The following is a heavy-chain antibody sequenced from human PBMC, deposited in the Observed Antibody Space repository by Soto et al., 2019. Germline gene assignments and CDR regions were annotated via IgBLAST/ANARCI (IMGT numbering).Heavy chain of an antibody. CDR3: AKDKEYISRWYYFDF. CDR1: GFTFSSYS. CDR2: ISSSSSYI. J-gene: IGHJ4*02. Sequence: GGSLRLSCAASGFTFSSYSMNWVRQAPGKGLEWVSSISSSSSYIYYADSVKGRFTISRDNAKNSLYLQMNSLRAEGTAVYYCAKDKEYISRWYYFDFWGQGTLVTVAS. V-gene: IGHV3-21*01. D-gene: IGHD6-6*01.